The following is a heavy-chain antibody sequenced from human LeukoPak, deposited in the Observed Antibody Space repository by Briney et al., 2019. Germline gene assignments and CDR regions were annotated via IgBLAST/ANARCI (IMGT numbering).Heavy chain of an antibody. Sequence: GSANYNPSLKSRVSISVDTSKNQFSLKLSSVTAADTAVYYCARGSSSWGDDAFDIWGQGTMVTVSS. J-gene: IGHJ3*02. V-gene: IGHV4-59*09. CDR2: GSA. CDR3: ARGSSSWGDDAFDI. D-gene: IGHD6-13*01.